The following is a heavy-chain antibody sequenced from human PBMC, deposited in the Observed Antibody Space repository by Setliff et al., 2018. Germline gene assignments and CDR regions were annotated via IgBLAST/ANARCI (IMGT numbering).Heavy chain of an antibody. CDR2: INPSGGAT. V-gene: IGHV1-46*01. CDR1: GYTFSDYY. Sequence: ASVKVSCKASGYTFSDYYIHWVRQAPGQGLEWMGIINPSGGATNYAQKFQGRVTMTSDTSTSTVYMQLSSLRFDDTAVYYCARDPGPYYWGQGSLVTVSS. J-gene: IGHJ4*02. CDR3: ARDPGPYY.